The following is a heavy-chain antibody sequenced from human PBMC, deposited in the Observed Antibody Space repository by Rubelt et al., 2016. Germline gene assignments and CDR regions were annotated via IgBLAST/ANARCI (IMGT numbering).Heavy chain of an antibody. V-gene: IGHV3-33*08. J-gene: IGHJ4*02. D-gene: IGHD3-22*01. CDR3: ARDDDSRGDSPDFDS. CDR2: IWYDGSNK. Sequence: VQLVESGGGLVQPGGSLRLSCAASGFTFSTFSMTWVRQAPGKGLEWVAVIWYDGSNKYYADSVKGRFTISRDNSKNTLYLQMNGLRAEETAVYYCARDDDSRGDSPDFDSWGQGTVVTVSS. CDR1: GFTFSTFS.